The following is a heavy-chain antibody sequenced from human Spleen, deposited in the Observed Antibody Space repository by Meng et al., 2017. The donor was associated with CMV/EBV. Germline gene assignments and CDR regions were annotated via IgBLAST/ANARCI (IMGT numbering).Heavy chain of an antibody. CDR1: GFTFSSYG. CDR3: ARDPLEIVTAPDS. D-gene: IGHD2-21*02. J-gene: IGHJ4*02. CDR2: ISRRSDTK. V-gene: IGHV3-48*04. Sequence: GGSLRLSCAASGFTFSSYGLTWVPQSPGRGPEWISYISRRSDTKYYADSVKGRFTISKDNAKISLYLQMNSLRAEETVVYYCARDPLEIVTAPDSWGQGTLVTVSS.